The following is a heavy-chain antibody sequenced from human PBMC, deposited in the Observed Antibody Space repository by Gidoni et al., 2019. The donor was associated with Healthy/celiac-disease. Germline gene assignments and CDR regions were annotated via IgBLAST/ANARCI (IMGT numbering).Heavy chain of an antibody. CDR2: ISWNSGSI. V-gene: IGHV3-9*01. CDR1: GLTFDDYA. Sequence: EVQLVESGGGLVQPGRSLRLSCAASGLTFDDYAMHWVRPAPGKGLEWVSGISWNSGSIGYADSVKGRFTISRDNAKNSLYLQMNSLRAEDTALYYCAKDIAAAGTDYYGMDVWGQGTTVTVSS. CDR3: AKDIAAAGTDYYGMDV. J-gene: IGHJ6*02. D-gene: IGHD6-13*01.